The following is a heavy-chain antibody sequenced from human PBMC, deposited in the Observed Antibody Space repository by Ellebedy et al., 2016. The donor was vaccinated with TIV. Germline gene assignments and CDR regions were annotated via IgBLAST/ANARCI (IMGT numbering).Heavy chain of an antibody. CDR2: MNPNSGNT. Sequence: ASVKVSCXASGYTFTSYDINWVRQATGQGLEWMGWMNPNSGNTGYAQKFQGRVTMTRNTSISTAYMELSSLRSEDTAVYYCARSRKYQLLFHYWGQGTLVTVSS. D-gene: IGHD2-2*01. CDR1: GYTFTSYD. J-gene: IGHJ4*02. V-gene: IGHV1-8*01. CDR3: ARSRKYQLLFHY.